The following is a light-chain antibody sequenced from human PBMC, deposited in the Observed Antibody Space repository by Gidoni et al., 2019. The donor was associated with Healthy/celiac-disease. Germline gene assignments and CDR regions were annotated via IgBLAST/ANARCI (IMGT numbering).Light chain of an antibody. Sequence: QSALTQPRPVSGPPGPSVTISCTGTSSDVGGYNYVSWYQQHPCKAPKLMIYDVSKRPSGVPDRFSGSKSGNTASLTISGLLAEDEVDYYCCSYAGSYVVGTGTKVTVL. J-gene: IGLJ1*01. CDR3: CSYAGSYV. CDR1: SSDVGGYNY. CDR2: DVS. V-gene: IGLV2-11*01.